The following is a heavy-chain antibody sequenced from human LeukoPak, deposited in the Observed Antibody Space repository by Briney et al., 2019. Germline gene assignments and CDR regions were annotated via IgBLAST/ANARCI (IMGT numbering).Heavy chain of an antibody. D-gene: IGHD1-20*01. V-gene: IGHV4-39*02. CDR3: ARDTYNWNVDVFDP. CDR1: GGSISSSSYY. Sequence: PSETLTLTCTVSGGSISSSSYYWGWIRQPPGKGLEWIGSISYSVSTYYNPSLKSRVTISVDTSKNQFSLKLSSVTAADTAVYYCARDTYNWNVDVFDPWGQGTLVTVSS. CDR2: ISYSVST. J-gene: IGHJ5*02.